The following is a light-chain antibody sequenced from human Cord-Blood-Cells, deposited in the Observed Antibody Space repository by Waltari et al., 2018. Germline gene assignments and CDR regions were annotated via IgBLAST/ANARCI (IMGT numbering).Light chain of an antibody. CDR3: QQRSNWPPIT. J-gene: IGKJ5*01. V-gene: IGKV3-11*01. Sequence: EIVLTQSPATLSLSPGERATLSCRASQSVSNYLAWYQKKPGQAPRLLIYDASNRATGIPARFSGSVSVTDFTLTISSLEPEDFAVYYCQQRSNWPPITFGQGTRLEIK. CDR1: QSVSNY. CDR2: DAS.